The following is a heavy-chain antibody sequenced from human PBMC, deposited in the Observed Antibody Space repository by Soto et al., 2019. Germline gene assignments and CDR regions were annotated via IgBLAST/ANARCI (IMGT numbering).Heavy chain of an antibody. J-gene: IGHJ6*02. Sequence: EVQLVESGGGLVQPGGSLRLSCAASGFTFSNYWMSWVRQAPGKGLEWVGNIKQDGSEKNYVDSVKGRFTISRDNAKNALFRQMNRLRAEDTAVYYCARIASAGRGWDVWGQGTTVIVSS. CDR2: IKQDGSEK. V-gene: IGHV3-7*01. CDR1: GFTFSNYW. D-gene: IGHD6-13*01. CDR3: ARIASAGRGWDV.